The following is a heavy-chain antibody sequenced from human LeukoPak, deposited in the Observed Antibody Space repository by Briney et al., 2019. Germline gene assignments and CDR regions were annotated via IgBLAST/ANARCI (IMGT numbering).Heavy chain of an antibody. CDR1: GFTFSSYG. Sequence: GGSLRLSCTASGFTFSSYGMNWVRQAPGKGLEWVSFISYGSSTIYYADSVKGRFTISRDNAQNSLYLQMNSLRAEDTAVYYCTRGSYGDYEYWGQGTLVTVSS. V-gene: IGHV3-48*04. J-gene: IGHJ4*02. CDR2: ISYGSSTI. CDR3: TRGSYGDYEY. D-gene: IGHD4-17*01.